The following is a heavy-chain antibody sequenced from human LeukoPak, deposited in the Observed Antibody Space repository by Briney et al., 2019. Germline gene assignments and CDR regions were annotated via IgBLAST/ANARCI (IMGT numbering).Heavy chain of an antibody. V-gene: IGHV1-18*01. CDR1: GYTFTSYG. CDR2: ISAYNGNT. Sequence: VASVKVFCKASGYTFTSYGISWVRQAPGQGLEWMGWISAYNGNTNYAQKLQGRVTMTTDTSTSTAYMELRSLRSDDPAVYCCARGIFDYAWYDPWGQGTLVTVST. CDR3: ARGIFDYAWYDP. D-gene: IGHD4-17*01. J-gene: IGHJ5*02.